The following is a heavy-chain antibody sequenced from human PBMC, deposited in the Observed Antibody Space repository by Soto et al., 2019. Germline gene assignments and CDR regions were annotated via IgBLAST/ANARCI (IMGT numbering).Heavy chain of an antibody. CDR1: GFTFSNYA. CDR2: ISGSGGSA. Sequence: EVQVLESGGGLVQPGGSLRLSCVASGFTFSNYAMNWVRQAPGKGLEWVSSISGSGGSAYYADSVKGRFTISRDSSKNTMYLQMNNLRPEDTAVYYCAKGTDYDFWSGYDGGDYYYYGMDVWGQGTTVTVSS. D-gene: IGHD3-3*01. V-gene: IGHV3-23*01. J-gene: IGHJ6*02. CDR3: AKGTDYDFWSGYDGGDYYYYGMDV.